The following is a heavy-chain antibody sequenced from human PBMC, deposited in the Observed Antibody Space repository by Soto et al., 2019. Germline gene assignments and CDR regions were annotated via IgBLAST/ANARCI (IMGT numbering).Heavy chain of an antibody. V-gene: IGHV3-21*01. CDR1: GFTFSSYR. J-gene: IGHJ4*02. CDR2: ISSSSSYI. D-gene: IGHD1-26*01. CDR3: ARDYSASGTYYLDY. Sequence: PGGSLRLSCAASGFTFSSYRMNWVRQAPGKGLEWVSSISSSSSYIYYADSVKGRFTISRDNAKNSLYLQMNSLRAEDTAVYYCARDYSASGTYYLDYWGQGTLVTVSS.